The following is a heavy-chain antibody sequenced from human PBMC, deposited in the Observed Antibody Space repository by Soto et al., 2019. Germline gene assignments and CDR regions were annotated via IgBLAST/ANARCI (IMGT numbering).Heavy chain of an antibody. CDR3: ANRHDIVVVPAAILRFDY. CDR2: ISGSGGST. CDR1: GFTFSSYA. D-gene: IGHD2-2*02. J-gene: IGHJ4*02. V-gene: IGHV3-23*01. Sequence: GESLKISCAASGFTFSSYAMSWVRQAPGKGLEWVSAISGSGGSTYYADSVKGRFTISRDNSKNTLYLQMNSLRAEDTAVYYCANRHDIVVVPAAILRFDYWGQGTLVTVSS.